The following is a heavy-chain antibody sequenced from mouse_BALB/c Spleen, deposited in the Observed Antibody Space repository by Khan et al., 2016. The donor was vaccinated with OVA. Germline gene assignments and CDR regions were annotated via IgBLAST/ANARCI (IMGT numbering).Heavy chain of an antibody. Sequence: QVQLKESGPGLVAPSQSLSITCTVSGFSLTDYGVNWIRQPPGKGLEWLGEIWGGGNTYYYSALKSRLSIIKDNYNSHAFLKMNSLQTDEIAMYYCAKGVWSYYQAIDYWGQGTSVTVSS. J-gene: IGHJ4*01. CDR3: AKGVWSYYQAIDY. CDR1: GFSLTDYG. V-gene: IGHV2-6-5*01. CDR2: IWGGGNT. D-gene: IGHD2-10*02.